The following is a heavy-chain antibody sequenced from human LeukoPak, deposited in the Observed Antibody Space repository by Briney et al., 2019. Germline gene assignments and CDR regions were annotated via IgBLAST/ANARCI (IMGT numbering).Heavy chain of an antibody. V-gene: IGHV3-21*01. CDR3: ARDAAAAPGAFDI. CDR1: GFTFSSYG. J-gene: IGHJ3*02. CDR2: ISSSSSYI. Sequence: PGGSLRLSCAASGFTFSSYGMNWVRQAPGKGLEWVSSISSSSSYIYYADSVKGRFTIPRDNAKNSLYLQMNSLRAGDTAVYYCARDAAAAPGAFDIWGQGTMVTVSS. D-gene: IGHD6-13*01.